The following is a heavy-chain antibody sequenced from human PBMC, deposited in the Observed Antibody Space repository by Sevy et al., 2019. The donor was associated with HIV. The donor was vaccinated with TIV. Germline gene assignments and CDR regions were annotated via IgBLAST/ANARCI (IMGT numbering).Heavy chain of an antibody. CDR2: ISYDGRNK. V-gene: IGHV3-30*04. D-gene: IGHD3-22*01. CDR3: ARDQTDYYDSSGYMGSLFY. CDR1: GFTFSSYA. J-gene: IGHJ4*02. Sequence: GGSLRLSCAASGFTFSSYAMHWVRQAPGKGLEWVAVISYDGRNKNYAHSVKGRFTISRDNSNNTLYLQMNSLRAEDTATYYCARDQTDYYDSSGYMGSLFYWGQGTLVTVSS.